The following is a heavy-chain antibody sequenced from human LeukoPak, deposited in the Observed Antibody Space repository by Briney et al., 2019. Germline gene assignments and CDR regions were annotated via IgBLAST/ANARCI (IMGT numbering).Heavy chain of an antibody. Sequence: GGSLRLSCAASGFTFSSYAMSWVRQAPGKGLEWVSAISGSGGNTYYEDSVKGRFTISRDNSKNTLYLQMNSLRAEDTAVYYCAKDQAPPTSLRYFDWLPSYYYYYGMDVWGQGTTVTVSS. CDR3: AKDQAPPTSLRYFDWLPSYYYYYGMDV. CDR1: GFTFSSYA. D-gene: IGHD3-9*01. CDR2: ISGSGGNT. V-gene: IGHV3-23*01. J-gene: IGHJ6*02.